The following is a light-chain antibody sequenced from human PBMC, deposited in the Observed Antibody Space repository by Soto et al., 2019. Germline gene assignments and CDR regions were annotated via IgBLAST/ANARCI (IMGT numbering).Light chain of an antibody. CDR2: KAS. CDR3: QQYNSWST. V-gene: IGKV1-5*03. J-gene: IGKJ5*01. Sequence: DIQMTQSPSTLSASVGDRVTITCRASQSINNWLAWYQQKPAKAPKLLIYKASTLESGVPSRFSGSGSGTEFTLTISSLQPDDFATYYCQQYNSWSTFGQGTRLEIK. CDR1: QSINNW.